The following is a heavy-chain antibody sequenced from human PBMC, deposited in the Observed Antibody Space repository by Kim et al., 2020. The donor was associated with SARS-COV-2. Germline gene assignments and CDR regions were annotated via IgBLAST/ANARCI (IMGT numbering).Heavy chain of an antibody. D-gene: IGHD1-26*01. CDR2: K. Sequence: KYYANAVKGRVTISRDKSKNTLSLQMNSLRAEDTAVYYCARAGSPGAFDIWGQGTMVTVSS. CDR3: ARAGSPGAFDI. J-gene: IGHJ3*02. V-gene: IGHV3-30*01.